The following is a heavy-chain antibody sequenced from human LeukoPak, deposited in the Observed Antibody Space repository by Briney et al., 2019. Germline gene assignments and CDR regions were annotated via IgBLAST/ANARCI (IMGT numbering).Heavy chain of an antibody. CDR2: IYYSGST. D-gene: IGHD5-24*01. J-gene: IGHJ4*02. CDR1: GGSISSSSYY. Sequence: SETLSLTCTVSGGSISSSSYYWGWIRQPPGKGLEWIGSIYYSGSTYYNPSLKSRVTISVDTSKNQFSLKLSSVTAAGTAVYYCANIIDGFHWGQGTLVTVSS. V-gene: IGHV4-39*01. CDR3: ANIIDGFH.